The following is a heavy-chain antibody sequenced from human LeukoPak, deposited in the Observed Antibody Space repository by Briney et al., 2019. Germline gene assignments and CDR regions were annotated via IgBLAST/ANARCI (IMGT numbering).Heavy chain of an antibody. J-gene: IGHJ4*02. Sequence: ASVKVSCKASGYTFTSYDINWVRQATGQGLEWMGWMNPNSGNTGYAQKFQGRVAMTRNTSISTAYMELSSLRSEDTAVYYCARAGKMTTVTPNYWGQGTLVTVSS. V-gene: IGHV1-8*01. CDR2: MNPNSGNT. CDR1: GYTFTSYD. CDR3: ARAGKMTTVTPNY. D-gene: IGHD4-17*01.